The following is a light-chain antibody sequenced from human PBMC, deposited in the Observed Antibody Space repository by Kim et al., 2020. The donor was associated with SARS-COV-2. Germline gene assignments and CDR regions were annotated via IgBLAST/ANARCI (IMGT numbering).Light chain of an antibody. V-gene: IGLV2-8*01. CDR2: RIN. J-gene: IGLJ1*01. Sequence: PAQSVTVPSTGARSVVGSNKYVSRYQQIPGKAPIFMIYRINTRPAGVPGRFSSSKSGSTASLTVSGLQAEDEADYYCFSYAGSTYVFGTGTKVTVL. CDR3: FSYAGSTYV. CDR1: RSVVGSNKY.